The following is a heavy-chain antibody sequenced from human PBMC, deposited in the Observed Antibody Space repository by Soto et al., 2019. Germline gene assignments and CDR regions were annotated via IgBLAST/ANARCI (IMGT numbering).Heavy chain of an antibody. Sequence: SRRLSCAASGFTFSSYAMSWVRPAPGKGLEWVSAISGSGGSTYYADSVKGRFTISRDNSKNTLYLQMNSLRAEDTAVYYCAKDLERLHFDYWGQGTLVTVSS. CDR1: GFTFSSYA. CDR3: AKDLERLHFDY. CDR2: ISGSGGST. D-gene: IGHD1-1*01. J-gene: IGHJ4*02. V-gene: IGHV3-23*01.